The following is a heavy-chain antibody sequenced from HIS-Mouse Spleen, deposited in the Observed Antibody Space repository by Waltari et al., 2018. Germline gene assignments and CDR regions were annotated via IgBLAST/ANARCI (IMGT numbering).Heavy chain of an antibody. Sequence: EVQLVESGGGLVKPGGSLRLSCASGFTFSSHRMNWVRQAPGKVLEWGSSISSSSSYIYYAASVKGRFTISRDNAKNSLYLQMNSLRAEDTAVYYCARAGIAAAPGVFDYWGQGTLVTVSS. CDR3: ARAGIAAAPGVFDY. CDR1: GFTFSSHR. CDR2: ISSSSSYI. V-gene: IGHV3-21*01. D-gene: IGHD6-13*01. J-gene: IGHJ4*02.